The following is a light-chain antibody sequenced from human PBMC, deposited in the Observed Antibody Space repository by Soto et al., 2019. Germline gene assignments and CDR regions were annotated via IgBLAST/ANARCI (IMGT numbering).Light chain of an antibody. CDR1: QNINNW. CDR3: QKYDDY. CDR2: DAS. J-gene: IGKJ4*01. Sequence: DIQITQSPSTLSASVGDRVTITCRASQNINNWLAWYQQKPGKAPKVLIYDASSLESGVPSRFSGSGFGTEFTLTISSLQPDDFATYYCQKYDDYFGGGNKVDIK. V-gene: IGKV1-5*01.